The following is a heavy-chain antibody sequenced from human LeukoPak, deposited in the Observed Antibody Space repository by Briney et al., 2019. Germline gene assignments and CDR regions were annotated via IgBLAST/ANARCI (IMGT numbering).Heavy chain of an antibody. D-gene: IGHD6-13*01. J-gene: IGHJ4*02. CDR2: INWNDGST. Sequence: GGSLRLSCAASGFTFDDYGMSWVRQAPGKGLEWVSGINWNDGSTGYADSVKGRFTISRDNAKNSLYLQMNSLRAEDTAVYYCARGYSSSWYPGYWGQGTLVTVSS. V-gene: IGHV3-20*04. CDR3: ARGYSSSWYPGY. CDR1: GFTFDDYG.